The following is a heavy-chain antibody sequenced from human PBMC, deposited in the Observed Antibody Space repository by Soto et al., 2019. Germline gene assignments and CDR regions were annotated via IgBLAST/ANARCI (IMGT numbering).Heavy chain of an antibody. CDR2: IFSNDEK. J-gene: IGHJ4*02. D-gene: IGHD6-13*01. V-gene: IGHV2-26*01. CDR1: GFSLSNARMG. Sequence: QVTLKESGPVLVKPTETLTLTCTVSGFSLSNARMGVSWIRQPPGKALEWLAHIFSNDEKSYSTSLKSRLTISKDTSKSQVVLTMTNMDPVDTATYSCARISSSPAGMRTFDYWGQGTLVTVSS. CDR3: ARISSSPAGMRTFDY.